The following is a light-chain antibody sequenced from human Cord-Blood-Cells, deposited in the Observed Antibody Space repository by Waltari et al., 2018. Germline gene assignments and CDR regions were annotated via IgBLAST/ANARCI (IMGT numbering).Light chain of an antibody. CDR3: QQYNSYSGT. V-gene: IGKV1-5*03. Sequence: DIQMTQSPSTRSASVGARVTITCRASQSISSWLAWYQQKPGKAPKLLIYKASSLESGVPSRFSGSGSGTEFTLTISSLQPDDFATYYCQQYNSYSGTFGQGTKVEIK. CDR2: KAS. CDR1: QSISSW. J-gene: IGKJ1*01.